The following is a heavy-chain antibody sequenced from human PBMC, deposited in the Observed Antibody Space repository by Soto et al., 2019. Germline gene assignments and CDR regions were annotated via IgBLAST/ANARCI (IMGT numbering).Heavy chain of an antibody. CDR1: GGSISSSDYY. CDR3: ARSYSGTLYYFDY. Sequence: PSETLSLTCTVSGGSISSSDYYWGWIRQPPGKGLEWIGSIYYSGSTYYNPSLKSRVTISVDTSKNQFSLKLSSVTAADTVVYYCARSYSGTLYYFDYWGQGTLVTVSS. V-gene: IGHV4-39*01. CDR2: IYYSGST. J-gene: IGHJ4*02. D-gene: IGHD1-26*01.